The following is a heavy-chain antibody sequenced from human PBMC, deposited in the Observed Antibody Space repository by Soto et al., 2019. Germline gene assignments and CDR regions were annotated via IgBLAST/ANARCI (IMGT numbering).Heavy chain of an antibody. CDR3: ASFSDYYGMDV. CDR2: IYSGGST. J-gene: IGHJ6*02. CDR1: GFTVNSNY. V-gene: IGHV3-53*01. D-gene: IGHD3-3*02. Sequence: GGSLRLSCAASGFTVNSNYMSWVRQAPGKGLEWVSVIYSGGSTYYADSVKGRFTISRDNSKNTLYLQMNSLRAEDTAVYYCASFSDYYGMDVWGQGTTVTVSS.